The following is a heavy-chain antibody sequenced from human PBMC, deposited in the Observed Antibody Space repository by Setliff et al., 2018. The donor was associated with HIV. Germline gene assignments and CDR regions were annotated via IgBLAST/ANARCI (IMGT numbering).Heavy chain of an antibody. J-gene: IGHJ4*02. D-gene: IGHD3-10*01. CDR2: MYYRGTT. Sequence: PSETLSLTCTVSGGSIVSSSYYWGWIRQHPGKGLEWLVTMYYRGTTYNNPSLKSRVTFSADTSKNQFSLNLNSVTATDTAVYYCARQGLTMDRGVPAPSLYYFDYWGPGSLVTVSS. V-gene: IGHV4-39*01. CDR1: GGSIVSSSYY. CDR3: ARQGLTMDRGVPAPSLYYFDY.